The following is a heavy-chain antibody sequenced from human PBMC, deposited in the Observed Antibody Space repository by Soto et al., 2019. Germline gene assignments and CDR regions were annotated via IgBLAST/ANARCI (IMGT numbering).Heavy chain of an antibody. CDR2: IRNRANSHTT. Sequence: EVQLLESGGGLVQPGGSLRLSCAASGFTFSDHYMDWVRQSPGKGLEWVGRIRNRANSHTTVYAASVKGRFTISRDDSKNSVFLEMNSLKTEDTAVYYCATLERIVGGTWDYWGQGTLVTVSS. D-gene: IGHD1-26*01. CDR3: ATLERIVGGTWDY. V-gene: IGHV3-72*01. J-gene: IGHJ4*02. CDR1: GFTFSDHY.